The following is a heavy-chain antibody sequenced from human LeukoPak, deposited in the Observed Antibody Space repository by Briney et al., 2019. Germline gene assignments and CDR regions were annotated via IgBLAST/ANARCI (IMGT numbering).Heavy chain of an antibody. CDR3: VREGEYCSNDICHGDY. J-gene: IGHJ4*02. Sequence: VASVKVSCKASGYTFTSNYIHWMRQAPGQGLEWMGVINPSGGSTNHPQKFQGRVTMARDTSTSTVYMELSSLGFEDTAVYYCVREGEYCSNDICHGDYWGQGTLVTVSS. CDR2: INPSGGST. D-gene: IGHD2-8*01. V-gene: IGHV1-46*01. CDR1: GYTFTSNY.